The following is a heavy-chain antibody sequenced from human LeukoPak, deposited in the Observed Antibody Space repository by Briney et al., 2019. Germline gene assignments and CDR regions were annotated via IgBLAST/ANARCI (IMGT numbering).Heavy chain of an antibody. V-gene: IGHV5-51*01. Sequence: LGESLKISCRDSGYSFTNYWIGWVRQMPGKGLEWMGIIHAADSHTKYSPSFQGQVTISVGKSISTAYLQWSGLKASDTAIYYCAGARNGDYRWDYWGQGTLVTVSS. CDR3: AGARNGDYRWDY. J-gene: IGHJ4*02. CDR1: GYSFTNYW. D-gene: IGHD4-17*01. CDR2: IHAADSHT.